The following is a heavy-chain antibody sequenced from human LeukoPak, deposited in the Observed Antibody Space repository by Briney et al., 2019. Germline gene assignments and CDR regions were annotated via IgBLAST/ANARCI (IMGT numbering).Heavy chain of an antibody. CDR1: GFSYDNWW. V-gene: IGHV5-51*01. D-gene: IGHD6-6*01. CDR3: ARRSADSFDI. J-gene: IGHJ3*02. Sequence: GESLKISCKGSGFSYDNWWIAWVRQVPGKGLEWMGIIYPGDSDTRYSPSFQGQVTIAADKSINTAYLQWSSLTASDTAMYYCARRSADSFDIWGQGTMVTVSS. CDR2: IYPGDSDT.